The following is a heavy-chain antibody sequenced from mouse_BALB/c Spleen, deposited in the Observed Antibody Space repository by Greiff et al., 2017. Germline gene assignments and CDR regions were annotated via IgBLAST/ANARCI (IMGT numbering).Heavy chain of an antibody. CDR2: ISDGGSYT. CDR1: GFTFSDYY. CDR3: AREAGYDDPYAMDY. V-gene: IGHV5-4*02. J-gene: IGHJ4*01. Sequence: EVMLVESGGGLVKPGGSLKLSCAASGFTFSDYYMYWVRQTPEKRLEWVATISDGGSYTYYPDSVKGRFTISRDNAKNNLYLQMSSLKSEDTAMYYCAREAGYDDPYAMDYWGQGTSVTVSS. D-gene: IGHD2-2*01.